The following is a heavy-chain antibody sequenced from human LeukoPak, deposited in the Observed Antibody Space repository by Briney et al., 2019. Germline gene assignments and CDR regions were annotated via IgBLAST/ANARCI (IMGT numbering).Heavy chain of an antibody. D-gene: IGHD4-17*01. CDR1: GGSFSGYY. CDR3: ARGEDGDYYFQH. Sequence: SETLSLTCAVYGGSFSGYYWSWICQPPGKGLEWIGEINHSGSSNYNPSLKSRVTISVDTSKNQFSLKLSSVTAADTAVYYCARGEDGDYYFQHWGQGTLVTVSS. V-gene: IGHV4-34*01. J-gene: IGHJ1*01. CDR2: INHSGSS.